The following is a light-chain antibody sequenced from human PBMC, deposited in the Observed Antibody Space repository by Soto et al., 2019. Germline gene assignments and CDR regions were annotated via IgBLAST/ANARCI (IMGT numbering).Light chain of an antibody. Sequence: DLQMTQSPSSLSSSVGDRVTITCRASQGISNYLAWYQQKPGKVPKLLSYAASTLQSGVPSRFSGSGSGTDFTLTISSLQPEDVATYYCQKYNSAAVAFVQGTKV. CDR1: QGISNY. V-gene: IGKV1-27*01. CDR2: AAS. CDR3: QKYNSAAVA. J-gene: IGKJ1*01.